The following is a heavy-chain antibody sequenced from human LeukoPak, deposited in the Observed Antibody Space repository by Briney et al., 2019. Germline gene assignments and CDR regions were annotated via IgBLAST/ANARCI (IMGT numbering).Heavy chain of an antibody. CDR1: GYTFTSYY. Sequence: ASVTVSCKASGYTFTSYYMHWVRQAPGQGLEWMGIINPSGGSTNYAQKFQGRVTMNRDRYTRTVYMELSSLRSEDTAVYYCARDRPTQANYYDSSGYYSSNYFDYWGQGTLVTVSS. CDR3: ARDRPTQANYYDSSGYYSSNYFDY. D-gene: IGHD3-22*01. CDR2: INPSGGST. V-gene: IGHV1-46*01. J-gene: IGHJ4*02.